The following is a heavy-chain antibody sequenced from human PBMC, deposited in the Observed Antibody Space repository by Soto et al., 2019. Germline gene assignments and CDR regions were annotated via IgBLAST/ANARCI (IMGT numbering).Heavy chain of an antibody. CDR1: GGSISSSSYY. J-gene: IGHJ3*02. V-gene: IGHV4-39*01. CDR3: ARHALAFYDILTGDRDAFDI. D-gene: IGHD3-9*01. CDR2: IYYSGST. Sequence: SETLSLTCTVSGGSISSSSYYWGWIRQPPGKGLEWIGSIYYSGSTYYNPSLKSRVTISVDTSKNQFSLKLSSVTAADTAVYYCARHALAFYDILTGDRDAFDIWGQGTMVTVSS.